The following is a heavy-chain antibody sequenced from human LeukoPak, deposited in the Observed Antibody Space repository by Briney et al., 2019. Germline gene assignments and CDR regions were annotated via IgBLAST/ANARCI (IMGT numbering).Heavy chain of an antibody. V-gene: IGHV1-69*05. CDR3: ARDYDFWSGYLDY. Sequence: SVKVSCKASGGTFSSYAISWVRQAPGQGLEWMGRIIPIFGTANYAQKFQGRVTITTDESTSTAYMELSSLRSEDTAVYYCARDYDFWSGYLDYRGQGTLVTVSS. CDR2: IIPIFGTA. J-gene: IGHJ4*02. CDR1: GGTFSSYA. D-gene: IGHD3-3*01.